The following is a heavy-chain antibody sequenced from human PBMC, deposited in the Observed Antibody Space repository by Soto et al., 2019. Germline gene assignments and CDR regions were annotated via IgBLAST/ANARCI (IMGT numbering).Heavy chain of an antibody. J-gene: IGHJ6*02. CDR2: ISYDGSTK. Sequence: GGSLSLSCAASGFTFSTYAMHWCRQAPGRWLEWVAVISYDGSTKYYADSVKGRFTCSRDNSKNTLYLQMNSLRAEDTAVYFCARDHPYSSTWKGDHYYGMDVWGQGTTVTVSS. CDR1: GFTFSTYA. V-gene: IGHV3-30-3*01. D-gene: IGHD6-13*01. CDR3: ARDHPYSSTWKGDHYYGMDV.